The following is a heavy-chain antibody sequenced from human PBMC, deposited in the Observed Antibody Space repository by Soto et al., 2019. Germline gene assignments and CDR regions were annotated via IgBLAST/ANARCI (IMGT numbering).Heavy chain of an antibody. D-gene: IGHD6-6*01. CDR1: GFTFSTYA. CDR3: AKGQRSSPRGSDY. Sequence: GGSLRLSCAASGFTFSTYAMNWVRQAPGKGLEWVSAVSTTGANTYYADSVKGRFTISRDNSKNMLYLQMNSLTAEDTALYHCAKGQRSSPRGSDYWGQGTLVTVSS. CDR2: VSTTGANT. V-gene: IGHV3-23*01. J-gene: IGHJ4*02.